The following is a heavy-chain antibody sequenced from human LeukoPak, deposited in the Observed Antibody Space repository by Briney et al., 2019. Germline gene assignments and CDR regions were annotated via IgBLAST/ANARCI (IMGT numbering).Heavy chain of an antibody. CDR3: ARDLVDTMVRGVNWFDP. D-gene: IGHD3-10*01. Sequence: ASVKVSCKASGYTFTSYGISWVRQAPGQGLEWMGWISAYNGNTNYAQELQGRVTMTTDTSTSTAYMELRSLRSDDTAVYYCARDLVDTMVRGVNWFDPWGQGTLVTVSS. CDR2: ISAYNGNT. CDR1: GYTFTSYG. V-gene: IGHV1-18*04. J-gene: IGHJ5*02.